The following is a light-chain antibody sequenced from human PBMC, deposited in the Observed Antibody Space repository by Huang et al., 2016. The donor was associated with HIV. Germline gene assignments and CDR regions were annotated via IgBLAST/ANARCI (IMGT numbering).Light chain of an antibody. J-gene: IGKJ4*01. CDR3: QQRGSWPLT. CDR1: QNIKTY. Sequence: EIVLTQSPATLSLSPGERATLSCRASQNIKTYLAWYQQKPGQAPRLLIYDTSSRPTGIPARFSGSGSGTDFTRTISSLEPEDYAVYYCQQRGSWPLTFGGGTKVEIK. V-gene: IGKV3-11*01. CDR2: DTS.